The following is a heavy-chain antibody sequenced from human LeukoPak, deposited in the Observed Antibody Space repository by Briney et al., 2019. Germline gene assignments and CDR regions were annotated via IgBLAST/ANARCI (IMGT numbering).Heavy chain of an antibody. CDR2: IIPIFVTA. V-gene: IGHV1-69*05. D-gene: IGHD5-18*01. J-gene: IGHJ6*03. CDR3: ARAWDTAMVTREYYYYYYMDV. Sequence: ASVKVYCKASGGTFSSYAISWVRQAPGQGLELMGGIIPIFVTANYAQKFQGRVTITTDESTSTAYMELSSLRSEDTAVYYCARAWDTAMVTREYYYYYYMDVWGKGTTVTVSS. CDR1: GGTFSSYA.